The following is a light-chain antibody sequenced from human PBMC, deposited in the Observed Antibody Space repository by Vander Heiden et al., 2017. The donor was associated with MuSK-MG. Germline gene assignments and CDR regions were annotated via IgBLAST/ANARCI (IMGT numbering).Light chain of an antibody. CDR1: QSRSSGY. J-gene: IGKJ4*01. CDR3: QQDGNSRLT. CDR2: EAS. V-gene: IGKV3-20*01. Sequence: TVSTQSPGTLSLSPGESATLACRASQSRSSGYLASYQQKPGQAPRLLISEASSSATGIPDRFSRSGSGTDFTLTISRLEPEDSAVYYCQQDGNSRLTCGGGTKEEIK.